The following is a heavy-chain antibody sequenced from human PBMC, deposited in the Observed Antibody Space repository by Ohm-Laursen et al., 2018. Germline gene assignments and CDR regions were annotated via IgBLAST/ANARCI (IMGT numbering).Heavy chain of an antibody. V-gene: IGHV3-33*01. CDR3: ARIAVAGYFDY. CDR2: IWYDGSNK. J-gene: IGHJ4*02. CDR1: GFTFSSYG. Sequence: SLRLSCAASGFTFSSYGMHWVRQAPGKGLEWVAVIWYDGSNKYYADSVKGRFTISRDNSKNTLYLQMNSLRAEDTAVYYCARIAVAGYFDYWGQGTLVTVSS. D-gene: IGHD6-19*01.